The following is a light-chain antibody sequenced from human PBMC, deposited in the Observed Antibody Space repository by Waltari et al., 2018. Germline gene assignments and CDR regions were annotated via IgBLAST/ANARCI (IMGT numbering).Light chain of an antibody. V-gene: IGLV3-25*03. CDR1: ALQKQY. J-gene: IGLJ2*01. CDR3: LSAYSGGSQGV. Sequence: SYELTQPPSVSVSPGQTAKIPCSGDALQKQYTYWYQQKPVQAPLLVIYKDTERPSGIPERFSGSSSGTTVTLTISGVQAEDEADYYCLSAYSGGSQGVFGGGTKLTVL. CDR2: KDT.